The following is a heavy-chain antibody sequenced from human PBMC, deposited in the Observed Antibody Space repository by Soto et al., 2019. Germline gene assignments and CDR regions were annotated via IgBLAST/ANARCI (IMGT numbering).Heavy chain of an antibody. V-gene: IGHV3-23*01. J-gene: IGHJ4*02. CDR2: ISGNGGST. CDR1: GFTFHDYA. CDR3: TKEEGWTIFGGGHEF. D-gene: IGHD3-3*01. Sequence: EVQLLESGGTLVQPGGSLRLSCAASGFTFHDYAMTWVRQRPGKGMEWISGISGNGGSTYYADSMKGRFTISRDNSKDTLYLQMSGLRADDTGVYYCTKEEGWTIFGGGHEFWGQGTLVTVSS.